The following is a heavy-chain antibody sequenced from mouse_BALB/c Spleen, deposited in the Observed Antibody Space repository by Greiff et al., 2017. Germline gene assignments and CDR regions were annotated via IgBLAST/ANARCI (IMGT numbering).Heavy chain of an antibody. CDR2: ISSGSSTI. V-gene: IGHV5-17*02. CDR1: GFTFSSFG. J-gene: IGHJ3*01. CDR3: ARSGSSVRFAY. Sequence: EVNLVESGGGLVQPGGSRKLSCAASGFTFSSFGMHWVRQAPEKGLEWVAYISSGSSTIYYADTVKGRFTISRDNPKNTLFLQMTSLRSEDTAMYYCARSGSSVRFAYWGQGTLVTVSA. D-gene: IGHD2-14*01.